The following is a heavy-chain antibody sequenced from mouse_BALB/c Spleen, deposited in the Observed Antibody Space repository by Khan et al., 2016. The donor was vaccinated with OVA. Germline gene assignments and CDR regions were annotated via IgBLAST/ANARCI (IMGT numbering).Heavy chain of an antibody. Sequence: EVQGVESGGDSVKPGGSLKLSCAASGFSFSSYSMSWVRQTPDKRLEWVATISSGGDYTYYPDSVKGRFTISRDNAKNTLYLQMSSLRSEDTAMYYCASHLTGSFAFWGQGTLVTVSA. CDR1: GFSFSSYS. D-gene: IGHD4-1*01. CDR3: ASHLTGSFAF. V-gene: IGHV5-6*01. J-gene: IGHJ3*01. CDR2: ISSGGDYT.